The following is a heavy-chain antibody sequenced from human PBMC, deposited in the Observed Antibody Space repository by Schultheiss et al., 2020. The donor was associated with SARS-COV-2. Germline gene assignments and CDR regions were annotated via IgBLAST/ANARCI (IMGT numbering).Heavy chain of an antibody. J-gene: IGHJ4*02. CDR3: AHRQKLRFLEWLLFDY. CDR1: GFSLSNARMG. Sequence: SGPTLVKPTETLTLTCTVSGFSLSNARMGVSWIRQPPGMALEWLALIHWDDDKYYNTSLKTRLTISKDTSKNQVVLTMTNMDPVDTATYYCAHRQKLRFLEWLLFDYWGQGTLVTVSS. V-gene: IGHV2-70*12. CDR2: IHWDDDK. D-gene: IGHD3-3*01.